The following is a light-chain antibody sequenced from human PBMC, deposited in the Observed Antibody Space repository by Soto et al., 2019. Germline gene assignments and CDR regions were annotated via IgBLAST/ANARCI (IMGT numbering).Light chain of an antibody. V-gene: IGKV1-17*01. Sequence: DLQMTQSPFSLSASVGDRVTITCRASQDIRFLGWFQQKPGEAPQRLIYATSNLEGGEPSRLRGSGSGTEFTLTISRLQPEDFATDFCLQQNPYPYTFGQGTKVDIK. J-gene: IGKJ2*01. CDR1: QDIRF. CDR3: LQQNPYPYT. CDR2: ATS.